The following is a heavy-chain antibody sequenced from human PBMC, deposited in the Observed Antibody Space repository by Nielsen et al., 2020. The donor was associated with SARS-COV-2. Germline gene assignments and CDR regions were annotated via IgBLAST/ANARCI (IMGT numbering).Heavy chain of an antibody. J-gene: IGHJ4*02. V-gene: IGHV3-23*01. CDR3: AKAARIAATQRYFDY. CDR2: ISGSGSST. Sequence: GGSLRLSCAASGFTFNSYAMSWVRQAPGKGLEWVSAISGSGSSTDYADSVKGRFTISRDNSKNTLYLQMNSLRAEDTAVYYCAKAARIAATQRYFDYWGQGTLVTVSS. D-gene: IGHD2-15*01. CDR1: GFTFNSYA.